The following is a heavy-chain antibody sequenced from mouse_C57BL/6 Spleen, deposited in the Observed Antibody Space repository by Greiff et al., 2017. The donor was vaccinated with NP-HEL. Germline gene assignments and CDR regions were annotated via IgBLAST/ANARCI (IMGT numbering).Heavy chain of an antibody. J-gene: IGHJ1*03. V-gene: IGHV1-80*01. Sequence: QVQLQQSGAELVKPGASVKISCKASGYAFSSYWMNWVKQRPGKGLEWIGQIYPGDGDTNYNGKFKGKATLTADKSSSTAYMQLSSLTSEDSAVYFCARHYDYDVRYWYFDVWGTGTTVTVSS. CDR3: ARHYDYDVRYWYFDV. CDR2: IYPGDGDT. CDR1: GYAFSSYW. D-gene: IGHD2-4*01.